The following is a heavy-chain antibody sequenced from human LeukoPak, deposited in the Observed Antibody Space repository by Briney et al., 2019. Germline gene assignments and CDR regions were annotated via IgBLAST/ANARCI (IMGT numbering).Heavy chain of an antibody. CDR2: IRYDGSNK. CDR3: ARPISGSYYGYFDY. CDR1: GFTFSSYG. J-gene: IGHJ4*02. V-gene: IGHV3-30*02. D-gene: IGHD1-26*01. Sequence: GGSLRLSCAASGFTFSSYGMHWVRQAPGKGLEWVAFIRYDGSNKYYADSVKGRFTISRDNSKNTLYLQMNSLRAEDTAVYYCARPISGSYYGYFDYWGQGTLVTVSS.